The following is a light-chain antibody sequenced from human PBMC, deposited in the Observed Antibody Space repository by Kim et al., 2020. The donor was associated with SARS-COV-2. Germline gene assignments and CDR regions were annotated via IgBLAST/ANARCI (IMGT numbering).Light chain of an antibody. CDR3: QQTYSGPRA. CDR2: TAS. V-gene: IGKV1-39*01. J-gene: IGKJ1*01. CDR1: QDISRY. Sequence: DIQMTQSPSSLSASVGDRVTITCRASQDISRYLNWYQQKPGKAPKLLIYTASSLQSGVPSRFTGSGSETDFTLTISSLQPEDFAAYYCQQTYSGPRAFGQGTKVDIK.